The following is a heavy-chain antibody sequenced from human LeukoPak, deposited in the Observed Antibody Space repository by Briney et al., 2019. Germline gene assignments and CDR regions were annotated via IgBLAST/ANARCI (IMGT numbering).Heavy chain of an antibody. CDR3: ARVNPADPGSEKYYFDY. Sequence: SETLSLTCTVSGYSISSGYYWGWIRQPPGKGLEWIGSIHHSGNTYYNPSLRSRVTIPVDTSKNQFSLKLSSVTAADTAVYYCARVNPADPGSEKYYFDYWGQGTLVTVSS. V-gene: IGHV4-38-2*02. J-gene: IGHJ4*02. CDR1: GYSISSGYY. CDR2: IHHSGNT. D-gene: IGHD7-27*01.